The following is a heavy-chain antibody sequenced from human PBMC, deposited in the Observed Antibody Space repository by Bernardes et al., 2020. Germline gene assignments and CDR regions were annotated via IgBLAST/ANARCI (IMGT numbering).Heavy chain of an antibody. Sequence: GGSLRLSCAASGFTFSNYAMNWVRQAPGKGLEWVSTISGNGGSTYYADSVKGRFTISRDNSKNTLYLQMNSLRAEDTAVYYCAKDVWQLVFGAFDIWGQGTMVTVSS. CDR1: GFTFSNYA. V-gene: IGHV3-23*01. CDR3: AKDVWQLVFGAFDI. J-gene: IGHJ3*02. D-gene: IGHD6-6*01. CDR2: ISGNGGST.